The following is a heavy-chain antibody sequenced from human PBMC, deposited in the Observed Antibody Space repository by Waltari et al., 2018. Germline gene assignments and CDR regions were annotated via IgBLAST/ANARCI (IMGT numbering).Heavy chain of an antibody. D-gene: IGHD6-19*01. V-gene: IGHV3-23*03. Sequence: EVQLLESGGGLVQPGGSLRLSCAASGFTFSSYAMSWVRQAPGKGLEWVSVIYGGGSTYYADSVKGRFTISRDNSKNTLYLQMNSLRAEDTAVYYCAKGYSSGWYVDYWGQGTLVTVSS. J-gene: IGHJ4*02. CDR3: AKGYSSGWYVDY. CDR1: GFTFSSYA. CDR2: IYGGGST.